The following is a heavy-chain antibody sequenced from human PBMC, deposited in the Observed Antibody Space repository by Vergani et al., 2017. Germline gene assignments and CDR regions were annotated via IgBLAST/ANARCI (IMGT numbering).Heavy chain of an antibody. J-gene: IGHJ6*02. V-gene: IGHV3-33*06. CDR2: IWYDGTNK. Sequence: QVQLVESGGGVVQPGRSLRLSCAASGFTFSSYGMHWVRQAPGKGLEWVAVIWYDGTNKYYADSVKGRFTISRDNSKNTLYLQMNSLRAEDTAVYYCAKDMEDRAGGSYYYYYYGMDVWGQGTTVTVSS. CDR1: GFTFSSYG. CDR3: AKDMEDRAGGSYYYYYYGMDV. D-gene: IGHD1-26*01.